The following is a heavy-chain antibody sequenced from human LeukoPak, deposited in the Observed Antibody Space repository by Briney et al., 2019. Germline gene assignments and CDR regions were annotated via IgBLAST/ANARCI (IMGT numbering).Heavy chain of an antibody. V-gene: IGHV3-53*01. CDR3: ARDRGNSGYFDY. CDR2: IYSGGST. Sequence: PGGSLRLSCAASGFTFSSYSMNWVRQAPGKGLEWVSVIYSGGSTYYADSVKGRFTISRDNSKNTLYLQMNSLRAEDTAVYYCARDRGNSGYFDYWGQGTLVTVSS. CDR1: GFTFSSYS. D-gene: IGHD4-23*01. J-gene: IGHJ4*02.